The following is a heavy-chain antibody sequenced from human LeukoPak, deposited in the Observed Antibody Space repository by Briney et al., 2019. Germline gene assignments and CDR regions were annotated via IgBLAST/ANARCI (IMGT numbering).Heavy chain of an antibody. J-gene: IGHJ3*02. CDR1: GGSISSYY. V-gene: IGHV4-59*01. D-gene: IGHD3-22*01. Sequence: NTSETLSLTCTVSGGSISSYYWSWVRQPPGKGLEWIGYIYYSGSTNYNASLKSRVTISVDTSKNQFSLKMRDVTAADAAGYYCARDPRRYYYDSSGIMGFDIWGQGTMVTVSS. CDR2: IYYSGST. CDR3: ARDPRRYYYDSSGIMGFDI.